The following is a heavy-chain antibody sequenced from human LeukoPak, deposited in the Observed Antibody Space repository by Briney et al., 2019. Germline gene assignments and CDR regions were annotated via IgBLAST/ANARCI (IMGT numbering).Heavy chain of an antibody. CDR2: ISYDGSNK. D-gene: IGHD3-16*02. CDR3: ARDAAPYDYVWGSYRLGFYY. CDR1: GFTFSSYA. Sequence: GGSLRLSCAASGFTFSSYAMHWVRQAPGKGLEWVAVISYDGSNKYYADSVKGRFTISRDNPKNTLYLQMNSLRAEDTAVYYCARDAAPYDYVWGSYRLGFYYWGQGTLVTVSS. J-gene: IGHJ4*02. V-gene: IGHV3-30-3*01.